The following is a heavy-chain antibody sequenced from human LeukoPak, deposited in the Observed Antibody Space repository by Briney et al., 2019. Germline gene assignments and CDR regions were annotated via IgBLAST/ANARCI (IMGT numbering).Heavy chain of an antibody. V-gene: IGHV3-53*01. J-gene: IGHJ4*02. CDR1: GFIASSNY. D-gene: IGHD3-3*01. Sequence: PRGSLRPSCVVSGFIASSNYMSWVRHAPRGGLEWISLIYSGGTTHYADSLMGRFTISRDNSKTTLFLQMSSLKAEETAVYYCATGGRSGVDLDQWGQGTLVTVSS. CDR2: IYSGGTT. CDR3: ATGGRSGVDLDQ.